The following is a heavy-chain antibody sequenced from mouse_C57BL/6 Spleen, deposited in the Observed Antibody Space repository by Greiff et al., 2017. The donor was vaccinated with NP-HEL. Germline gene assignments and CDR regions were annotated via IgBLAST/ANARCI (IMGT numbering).Heavy chain of an antibody. CDR3: AKDENYSGSSWFAY. CDR1: GYSITSGYD. V-gene: IGHV3-1*01. Sequence: DVQLQESGPGMVKPSQSLSLTCTVTGYSITSGYDWYWNRHFPGNNLEWMGYISYSGSTNYNPSLKSRITITHDTSKNHFFLKLNSVTTEDTATYYGAKDENYSGSSWFAYWGQGTLVTVSA. D-gene: IGHD1-1*01. J-gene: IGHJ3*01. CDR2: ISYSGST.